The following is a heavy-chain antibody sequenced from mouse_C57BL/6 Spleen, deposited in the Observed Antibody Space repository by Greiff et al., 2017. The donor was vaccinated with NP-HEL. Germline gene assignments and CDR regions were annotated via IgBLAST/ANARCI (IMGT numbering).Heavy chain of an antibody. CDR3: ARDQAVVPFDY. J-gene: IGHJ2*01. CDR1: GFTFSDYY. Sequence: EVQRVESEGGLVQPGSSMKLSCTASGFTFSDYYMAWVRQVPEKGLEWVANINYDGSSTYYLDSLKSRFIISRGNAKNILYLQMSSLKSEDTATYYCARDQAVVPFDYWGQGTTLTVSS. V-gene: IGHV5-16*01. D-gene: IGHD1-1*01. CDR2: INYDGSST.